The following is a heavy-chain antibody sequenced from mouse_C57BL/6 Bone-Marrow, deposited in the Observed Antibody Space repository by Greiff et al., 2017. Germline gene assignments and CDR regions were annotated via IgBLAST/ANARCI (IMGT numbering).Heavy chain of an antibody. CDR2: IYPGSGST. Sequence: QVQLQQPGAELVKPGASVKMSCKASGYTFTSYWITWVKQRPGQGLEWIGDIYPGSGSTNYNEKFKSKATLTVDTSSSTAYMQLSSLTSEDSAVYYCARDITPVVANFDYWGQGTTLTVSS. D-gene: IGHD1-1*01. J-gene: IGHJ2*01. CDR3: ARDITPVVANFDY. V-gene: IGHV1-55*01. CDR1: GYTFTSYW.